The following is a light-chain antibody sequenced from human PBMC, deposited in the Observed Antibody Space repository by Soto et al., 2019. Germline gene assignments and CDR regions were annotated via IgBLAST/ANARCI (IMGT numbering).Light chain of an antibody. J-gene: IGLJ1*01. CDR2: EGS. CDR3: SSYTSSSFYV. Sequence: QSALTQPASVSGSPGQSITISCTGTSSDIGGYILVSWYQQEPGKAPKLMIYEGSKRPSGVSNRFSGSKSGNTASLTISGLQAEDEADYYCSSYTSSSFYVFGTGTKVTVL. V-gene: IGLV2-14*02. CDR1: SSDIGGYIL.